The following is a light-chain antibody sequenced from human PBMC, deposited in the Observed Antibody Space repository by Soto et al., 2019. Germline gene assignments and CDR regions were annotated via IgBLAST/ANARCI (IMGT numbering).Light chain of an antibody. J-gene: IGKJ1*01. CDR3: QQYGDSPWT. V-gene: IGKV3-20*01. Sequence: EIVLRQSPGTLSLSPGERATLSCRASQTVTSSFLAWYQRKPGQAPRLLIYGASDRATGIPDRFSGSGSGTDFTLTISRLEPEDFAVYYCQQYGDSPWTFGQGTKVDIK. CDR2: GAS. CDR1: QTVTSSF.